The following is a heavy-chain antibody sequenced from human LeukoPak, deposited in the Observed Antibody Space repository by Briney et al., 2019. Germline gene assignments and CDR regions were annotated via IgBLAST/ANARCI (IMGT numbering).Heavy chain of an antibody. Sequence: GGSLRLSCAASGFTFSGYALSWVRQAPGKGLEWVSTISGSGDSTYYADSVKGRFTISRDNSKNTLYLQMISLRAEDTAVYYCAKGGGSSWYYFDYWGQGTLVTVSS. CDR2: ISGSGDST. J-gene: IGHJ4*02. V-gene: IGHV3-23*01. D-gene: IGHD6-13*01. CDR1: GFTFSGYA. CDR3: AKGGGSSWYYFDY.